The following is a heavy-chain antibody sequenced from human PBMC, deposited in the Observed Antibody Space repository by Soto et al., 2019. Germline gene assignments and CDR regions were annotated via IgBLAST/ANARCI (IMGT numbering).Heavy chain of an antibody. CDR3: ARRRDDYGDYYYYYMDV. J-gene: IGHJ6*03. V-gene: IGHV4-59*08. CDR2: IYYSGST. Sequence: SETLSLTCTVSGGSISSYYWSWIRQPPGKGLEWIGYIYYSGSTNYNPSLKSRVTISVDTSKNQFSLKLSSVTAADTAVYYCARRRDDYGDYYYYYMDVWGKGTTVTVSS. CDR1: GGSISSYY. D-gene: IGHD4-17*01.